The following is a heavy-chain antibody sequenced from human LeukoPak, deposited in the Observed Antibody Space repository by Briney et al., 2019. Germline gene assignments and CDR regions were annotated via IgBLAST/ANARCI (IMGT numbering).Heavy chain of an antibody. J-gene: IGHJ4*02. Sequence: GGSLRLSCSASGFTVSTNYMTWIRQAPGKGLEWVSVIYSGGSTYYADSVKNRFTIPRDNAKNTVYLQMNSLRGEDTAVYHCARDHETFFDLWGRGTLVTVSS. CDR1: GFTVSTNY. CDR2: IYSGGST. V-gene: IGHV3-66*01. CDR3: ARDHETFFDL. D-gene: IGHD2/OR15-2a*01.